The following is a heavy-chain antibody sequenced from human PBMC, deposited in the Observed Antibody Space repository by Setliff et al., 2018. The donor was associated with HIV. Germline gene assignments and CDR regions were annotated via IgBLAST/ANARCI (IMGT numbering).Heavy chain of an antibody. Sequence: SETLSLTCTVSGGSVSNSYCSWIRQPAGKGLQWIGRIYTSGSTNFNPSLKSRVSMSLDTSKNQFSLKLSSVTAADTAVYYCVQGSDSYYYFDYWGQGALVTVSS. D-gene: IGHD1-26*01. CDR3: VQGSDSYYYFDY. CDR1: GGSVSNSY. CDR2: IYTSGST. V-gene: IGHV4-4*07. J-gene: IGHJ4*02.